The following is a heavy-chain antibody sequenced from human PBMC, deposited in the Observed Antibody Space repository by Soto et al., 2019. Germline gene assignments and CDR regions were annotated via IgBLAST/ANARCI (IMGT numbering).Heavy chain of an antibody. J-gene: IGHJ6*02. CDR2: FDPEDGET. CDR3: ATVSRDGYNNYYYYGMDV. D-gene: IGHD5-12*01. CDR1: GYTLTEFS. V-gene: IGHV1-24*01. Sequence: GASVKVSCTVSGYTLTEFSMHWVRPAQGTVLEWMGGFDPEDGETIYAQKFQGRVTMTEDTSTDTAYMELSSLRSEDTAVYYCATVSRDGYNNYYYYGMDVWGQGTTVTFSS.